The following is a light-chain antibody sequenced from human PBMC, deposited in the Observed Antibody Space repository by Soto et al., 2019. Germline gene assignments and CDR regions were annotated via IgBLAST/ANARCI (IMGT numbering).Light chain of an antibody. CDR2: GAS. CDR1: QDIRSS. V-gene: IGKV3-20*01. CDR3: EQYDRTPLT. Sequence: PGERVTLSCRASQDIRSSLAWYQQKPGQAPRLLIYGASSRATGIPDRFSGSGSGTDFTLTISRLEPEDFAVYYCEQYDRTPLTFGGGTKV. J-gene: IGKJ4*01.